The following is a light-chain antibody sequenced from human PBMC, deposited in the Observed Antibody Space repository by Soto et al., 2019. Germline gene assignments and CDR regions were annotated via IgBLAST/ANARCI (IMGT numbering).Light chain of an antibody. Sequence: EIVMTQSPATLSVSVGERATLSCRASQSINNNLAWYQQKPGRAPRLLIYGASTRATGIPDRFSGSGSGTEFTLTISSLQSEDFAVYYGQQYNNRPPWTFGQGTKV. J-gene: IGKJ1*01. CDR1: QSINNN. CDR2: GAS. V-gene: IGKV3-15*01. CDR3: QQYNNRPPWT.